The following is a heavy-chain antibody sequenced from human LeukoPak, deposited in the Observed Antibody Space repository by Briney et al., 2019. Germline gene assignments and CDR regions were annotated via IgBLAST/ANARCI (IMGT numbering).Heavy chain of an antibody. Sequence: ASVKVSCKASGYTXTSYYMHWMRQAPGQGLEWMGIINPSGGSTSYAQKFQGRVTMTRDTSTSTLYMGLSSLRSEDTATYFCARGADQEFDFWGQGTLVTVSS. CDR2: INPSGGST. J-gene: IGHJ4*02. CDR1: GYTXTSYY. CDR3: ARGADQEFDF. V-gene: IGHV1-46*01.